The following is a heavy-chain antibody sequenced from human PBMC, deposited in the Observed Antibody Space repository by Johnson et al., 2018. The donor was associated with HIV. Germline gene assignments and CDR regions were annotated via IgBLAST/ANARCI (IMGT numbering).Heavy chain of an antibody. D-gene: IGHD6-13*01. J-gene: IGHJ3*02. CDR3: ARSGGYPNAFDM. V-gene: IGHV3-23*04. Sequence: VQLVESGGGLVQPGGSLRLSCAASGFTFSSHAMSWVRQAPGKGLEWVSAISGSGGSTYYADSVKGRFTISRDNSRNSLFLQMNSLRVEDTAVYYCARSGGYPNAFDMWGQGTLVTVSS. CDR1: GFTFSSHA. CDR2: ISGSGGST.